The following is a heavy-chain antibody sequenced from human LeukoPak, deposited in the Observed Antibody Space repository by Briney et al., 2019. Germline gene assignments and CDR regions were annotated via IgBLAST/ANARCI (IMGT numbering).Heavy chain of an antibody. CDR2: IYYSGSA. Sequence: SETLSLTCTVSGGSISSSSYYWGWIRQPPGKGLEWIGSIYYSGSAYYNSSLKSRVTISVDTSKNQFSLKLSSVTAADTAVYYCARIDKLGYCSGGSCGAWGQGTMVTVSS. CDR3: ARIDKLGYCSGGSCGA. D-gene: IGHD2-15*01. J-gene: IGHJ3*01. CDR1: GGSISSSSYY. V-gene: IGHV4-39*07.